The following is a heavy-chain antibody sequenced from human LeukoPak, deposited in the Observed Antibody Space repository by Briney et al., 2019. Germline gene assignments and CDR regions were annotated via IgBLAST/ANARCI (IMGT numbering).Heavy chain of an antibody. CDR3: ARDHGDYYFDY. Sequence: PGGSLRLSCAASDFTFNKDWMNWVRQAPGKGLVWVSRINSDGSSTNYADSVKGRFTISRDNAKNTLYLQMDSLGAEDTAVYYCARDHGDYYFDYWGRGTLVTVSS. CDR1: DFTFNKDW. J-gene: IGHJ4*02. D-gene: IGHD4-17*01. CDR2: INSDGSST. V-gene: IGHV3-74*01.